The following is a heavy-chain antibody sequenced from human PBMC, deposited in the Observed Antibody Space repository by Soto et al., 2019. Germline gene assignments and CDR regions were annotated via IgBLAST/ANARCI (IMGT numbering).Heavy chain of an antibody. V-gene: IGHV1-18*01. CDR3: ARDLRKAVAGTFDY. J-gene: IGHJ4*02. CDR1: GYTFTSYG. D-gene: IGHD6-19*01. CDR2: ISAYNGNT. Sequence: ASVKVSCKASGYTFTSYGISWVRQAPGQGLEWMGWISAYNGNTNYAQKLQGRVTMTTDTSTSTAYMELRSLRSDDTAVYYCARDLRKAVAGTFDYWGQGTLVTVSS.